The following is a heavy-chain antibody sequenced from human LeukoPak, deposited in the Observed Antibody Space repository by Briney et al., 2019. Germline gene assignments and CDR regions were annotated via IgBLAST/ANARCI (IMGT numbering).Heavy chain of an antibody. CDR1: GGTFSSYA. CDR2: IIPIFGTA. CDR3: AGSAYIVVVPAAIPESRAFDI. D-gene: IGHD2-2*02. V-gene: IGHV1-69*01. J-gene: IGHJ3*02. Sequence: GASVKVSCKASGGTFSSYAISWVRQAPGQGLEWMGGIIPIFGTANYAQKFQGRVTITADESTSTAYMELSSLRSEDTAVYYCAGSAYIVVVPAAIPESRAFDIWGQGTMVTVSS.